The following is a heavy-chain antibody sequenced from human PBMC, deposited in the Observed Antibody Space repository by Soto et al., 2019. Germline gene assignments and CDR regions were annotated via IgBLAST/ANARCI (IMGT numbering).Heavy chain of an antibody. D-gene: IGHD3-22*01. Sequence: ASVKVSCKASGGTFSSYTISWVRQAPGQGLEWMGRIIPILGIANYAQKFQGRVTITADKSTSTAYMELSSLRSEDTAVYYCARAHSSGYYYRDWFDPWGQGTLVTVSS. CDR3: ARAHSSGYYYRDWFDP. J-gene: IGHJ5*02. CDR2: IIPILGIA. V-gene: IGHV1-69*02. CDR1: GGTFSSYT.